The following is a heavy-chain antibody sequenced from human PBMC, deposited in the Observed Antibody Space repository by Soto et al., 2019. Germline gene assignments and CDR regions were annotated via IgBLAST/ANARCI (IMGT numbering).Heavy chain of an antibody. V-gene: IGHV3-21*01. Sequence: EVQLVESGGGLVKPGGSLRLSCAASGFTFSSYSMNWVRQAPGKGLEWVSSISSSSSYIYYADSVKGRFTISRDNAKNSLYQQMNSLRAEDTAVYYCAREEEWELRTGGIDYWGQGTMVTVSS. CDR2: ISSSSSYI. CDR1: GFTFSSYS. D-gene: IGHD1-26*01. CDR3: AREEEWELRTGGIDY. J-gene: IGHJ4*02.